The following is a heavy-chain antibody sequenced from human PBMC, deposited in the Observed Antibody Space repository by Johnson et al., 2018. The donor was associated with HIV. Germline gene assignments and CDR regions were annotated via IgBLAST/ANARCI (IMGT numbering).Heavy chain of an antibody. V-gene: IGHV3-66*01. CDR3: ARDRVPDAFDI. Sequence: VQLVESGGGLVQPEGSLRLSCAASGFTVSSNYMSWVRQAPGKGLEWVSVIYSGGSTYYADSVKGRFTISRDNSKNTLYLQMNSLRAEDTAVYYCARDRVPDAFDIWGQGTMVTVSS. D-gene: IGHD3-3*01. CDR2: IYSGGST. CDR1: GFTVSSNY. J-gene: IGHJ3*02.